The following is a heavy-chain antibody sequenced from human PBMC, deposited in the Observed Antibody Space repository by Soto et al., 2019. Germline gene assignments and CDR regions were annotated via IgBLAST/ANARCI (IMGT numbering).Heavy chain of an antibody. CDR2: IIPILGRA. J-gene: IGHJ5*02. CDR1: GGPFSSYH. CDR3: AKVGGTTSSSWFDP. Sequence: QVQLVQSGAEVKKPGSSVKLSCKASGGPFSSYHISWVRQAPGQGLEWVGRIIPILGRANNAQHFQGRVTITAATSTNTPYMELSSLTSEDTAVYYCAKVGGTTSSSWFDPWGHGTLVTVSS. D-gene: IGHD2-2*01. V-gene: IGHV1-69*08.